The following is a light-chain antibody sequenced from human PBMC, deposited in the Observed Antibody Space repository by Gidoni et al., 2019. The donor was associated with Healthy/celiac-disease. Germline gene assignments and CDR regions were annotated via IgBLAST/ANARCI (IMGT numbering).Light chain of an antibody. Sequence: QSVLTQPPSASGTPGPRVTISCSGSSSNIGSNYVYWYQQLPGTAPKLLNYRNNQRPSGVPDRFSGSKSGTSASLAISGLRSEDEADYYCAAWDDSLSGWVFGGGTKLTVL. CDR3: AAWDDSLSGWV. J-gene: IGLJ3*02. CDR2: RNN. V-gene: IGLV1-47*01. CDR1: SSNIGSNY.